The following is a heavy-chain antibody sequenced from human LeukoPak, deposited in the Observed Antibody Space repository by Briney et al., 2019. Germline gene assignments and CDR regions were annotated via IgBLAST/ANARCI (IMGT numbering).Heavy chain of an antibody. J-gene: IGHJ4*02. CDR3: AKSGYYDSSGYLY. Sequence: GGSLRLSCAASGFTFSSYAMSWVRQAPGKGLEWVSAISGSGGSTYYADSVKGRFTISRDNSKNTLYLQMNSLRAEDTAVYYRAKSGYYDSSGYLYWGQGTLVTVSS. V-gene: IGHV3-23*01. D-gene: IGHD3-22*01. CDR1: GFTFSSYA. CDR2: ISGSGGST.